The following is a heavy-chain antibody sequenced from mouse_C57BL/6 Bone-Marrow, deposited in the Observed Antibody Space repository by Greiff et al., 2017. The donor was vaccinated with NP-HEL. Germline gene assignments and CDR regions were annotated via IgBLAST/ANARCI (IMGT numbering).Heavy chain of an antibody. V-gene: IGHV1-81*01. CDR2: IYPRSGNT. Sequence: VQLQQSGAELARPGASVKLSCKASGYTFTSYGISWVKQRTGQGLEWIGEIYPRSGNTYYNAKFKGKATMTADKSSSTAYMELRSLTSEDSAVYFCARLMVTTWFAYWGQGTLVTVAA. J-gene: IGHJ3*01. CDR1: GYTFTSYG. D-gene: IGHD2-2*01. CDR3: ARLMVTTWFAY.